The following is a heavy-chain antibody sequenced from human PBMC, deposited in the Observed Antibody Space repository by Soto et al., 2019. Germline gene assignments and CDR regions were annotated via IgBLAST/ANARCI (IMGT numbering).Heavy chain of an antibody. Sequence: QVKLVQSGTEVKKPGASVKVSCKASGYSFATSGISWVRQAPGQGLEWMGWISAYNGNTNYEQKLQDRVTMTTDTSTSTAYLELRSLRSDDTAVYYCARAGHYYDSSGYADWGQGTLVTVS. D-gene: IGHD3-22*01. V-gene: IGHV1-18*01. CDR2: ISAYNGNT. CDR1: GYSFATSG. J-gene: IGHJ4*02. CDR3: ARAGHYYDSSGYAD.